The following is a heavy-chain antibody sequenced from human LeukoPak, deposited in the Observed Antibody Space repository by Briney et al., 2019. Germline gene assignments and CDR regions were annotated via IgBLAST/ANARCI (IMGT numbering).Heavy chain of an antibody. D-gene: IGHD3-10*01. Sequence: PGRSLRLSCAAFGFTFSSYGMHWVRQAPGKGLEWVADISYDGSNKYYADSVKGRFTISRDNSKNTLYLQMNSLRAEDTAVYYCAKDRSAGVRASPMDYWGQGTLVTVSP. V-gene: IGHV3-30*18. CDR2: ISYDGSNK. J-gene: IGHJ4*02. CDR3: AKDRSAGVRASPMDY. CDR1: GFTFSSYG.